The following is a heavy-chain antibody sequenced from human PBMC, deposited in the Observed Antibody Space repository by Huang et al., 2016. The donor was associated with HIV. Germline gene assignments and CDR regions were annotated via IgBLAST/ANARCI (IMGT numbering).Heavy chain of an antibody. J-gene: IGHJ4*02. CDR2: IIPTLGTA. Sequence: QVQLVQSGAEVKKPGSSVKVSCKASGGSFRNFAIGWVRQAPGQGLKWMGGIIPTLGTANYAQKFQGRVTIIADESTSTAYMELSSLRSEDTAVYYCATVDYYDTGGPQRGYFDNWGQGTLVTVSS. V-gene: IGHV1-69*01. CDR3: ATVDYYDTGGPQRGYFDN. CDR1: GGSFRNFA. D-gene: IGHD3-22*01.